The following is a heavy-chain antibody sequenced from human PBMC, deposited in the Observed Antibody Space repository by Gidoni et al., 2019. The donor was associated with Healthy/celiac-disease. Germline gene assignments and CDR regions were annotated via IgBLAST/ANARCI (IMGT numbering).Heavy chain of an antibody. CDR2: IIPILGIA. Sequence: QVQLVQSGAEVTKPGSSVKVSCKASGGTFSSYAISWVRQAPGQGLEWMGRIIPILGIANYAQKFQGRVTITADKSTSTAYMELSSLRSEDTAVYYCARRRYCSSTSCLDWFDPWGQGTLVTVSS. D-gene: IGHD2-2*01. J-gene: IGHJ5*02. CDR1: GGTFSSYA. V-gene: IGHV1-69*04. CDR3: ARRRYCSSTSCLDWFDP.